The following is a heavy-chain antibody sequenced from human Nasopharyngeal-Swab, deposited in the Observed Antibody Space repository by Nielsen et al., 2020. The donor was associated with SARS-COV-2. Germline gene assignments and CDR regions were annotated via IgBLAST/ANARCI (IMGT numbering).Heavy chain of an antibody. V-gene: IGHV3-21*01. CDR3: AREIGDTVTIDY. CDR2: ISSSSSYI. Sequence: VRQAPGKGLEWVSSISSSSSYIYYADSVKGLFTISRDNAKNSLYLQMNSLRAEDSAVYYCAREIGDTVTIDYWGQGTLVTVSS. D-gene: IGHD4-17*01. J-gene: IGHJ4*02.